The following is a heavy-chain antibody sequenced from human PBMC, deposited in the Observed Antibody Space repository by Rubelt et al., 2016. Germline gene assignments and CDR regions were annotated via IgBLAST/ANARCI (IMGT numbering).Heavy chain of an antibody. J-gene: IGHJ3*02. V-gene: IGHV3-48*01. CDR3: SRRRMGATSAFDI. CDR2: ISSSSTTI. Sequence: GKGLEWISYISSSSTTIYYADSVKGRFTISMDNAKNSLDLQMNSMSGEDTAVYYCSRRRMGATSAFDIWCQGTMVTVSS. D-gene: IGHD4/OR15-4a*01.